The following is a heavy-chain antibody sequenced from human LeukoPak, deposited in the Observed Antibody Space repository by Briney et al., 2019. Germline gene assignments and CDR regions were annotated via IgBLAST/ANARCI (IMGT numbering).Heavy chain of an antibody. Sequence: GESLKISCNGSGYXFTSYWICWVRQMPGKGLEWMGIIYPGDSDTRYSPSFQGQVTISADKSISTAYLQWSSLKASDTAMYYCALGVVVVPAACSYFDYWGQGTLVTVSS. V-gene: IGHV5-51*01. CDR1: GYXFTSYW. D-gene: IGHD2-2*01. J-gene: IGHJ4*02. CDR2: IYPGDSDT. CDR3: ALGVVVVPAACSYFDY.